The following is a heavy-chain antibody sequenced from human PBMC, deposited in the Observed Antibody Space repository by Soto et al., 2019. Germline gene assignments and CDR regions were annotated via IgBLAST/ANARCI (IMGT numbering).Heavy chain of an antibody. CDR3: VRGYSLSAGWFDP. J-gene: IGHJ5*02. Sequence: ASVKVSCKASGGTFSSYAISWVRQAPGQGLEWMGGIIPIFGTANYAQKFQGRVTITADESTSTAYMELSSLRSEDTAVYYCVRGYSLSAGWFDPWGQGTLVTVSS. V-gene: IGHV1-69*13. CDR2: IIPIFGTA. CDR1: GGTFSSYA. D-gene: IGHD3-16*02.